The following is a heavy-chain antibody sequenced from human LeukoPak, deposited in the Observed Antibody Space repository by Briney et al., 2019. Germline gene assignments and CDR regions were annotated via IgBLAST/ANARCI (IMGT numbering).Heavy chain of an antibody. CDR1: GGSISSSNW. D-gene: IGHD6-13*01. CDR3: ARAGRTQQLGRGAFDI. J-gene: IGHJ3*02. CDR2: RHHSGIT. Sequence: SGTLSLTCAVSGGSISSSNWWAWVRQPPGKGLEWIGERHHSGITNYNPSLKSRVTISVDTSKNQFSLKLSSVTAADTAVYYCARAGRTQQLGRGAFDIWGQGTMVTVSS. V-gene: IGHV4-4*02.